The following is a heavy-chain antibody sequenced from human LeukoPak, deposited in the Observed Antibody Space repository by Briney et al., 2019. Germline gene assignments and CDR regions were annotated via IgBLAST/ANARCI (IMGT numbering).Heavy chain of an antibody. CDR1: GFTFSSYA. Sequence: PGGSLRLSCAASGFTFSSYAMSWVRQAPGKGLEWVSAISGSGGSTYYADSVKGRFTISRDNSKNTLYLQMNSLRAEDTAVYYCVPFWRGSGSHRGYWGQGTLVTVSS. CDR3: VPFWRGSGSHRGY. CDR2: ISGSGGST. J-gene: IGHJ4*02. D-gene: IGHD3-10*01. V-gene: IGHV3-23*01.